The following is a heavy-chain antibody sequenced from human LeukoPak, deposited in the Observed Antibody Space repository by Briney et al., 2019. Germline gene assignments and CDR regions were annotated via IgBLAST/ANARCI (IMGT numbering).Heavy chain of an antibody. CDR3: ARVGYGDSGGIFDY. J-gene: IGHJ4*02. CDR1: GGSISSSSYY. CDR2: IYYSGST. Sequence: SETLSLTCTVSGGSISSSSYYWSWIRQPPGKGLEWIGYIYYSGSTNYNPSLKSRVTISVDTSKNQFSLKLSSVTAADTAVYYCARVGYGDSGGIFDYWGQGTLVTVSS. D-gene: IGHD4-17*01. V-gene: IGHV4-61*01.